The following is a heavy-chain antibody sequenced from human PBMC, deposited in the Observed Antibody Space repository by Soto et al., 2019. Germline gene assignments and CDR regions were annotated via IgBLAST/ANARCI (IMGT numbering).Heavy chain of an antibody. D-gene: IGHD5-12*01. V-gene: IGHV4-59*01. Sequence: SETLSLTCTISGGSISSYYWSWIRQTPGKGLEWIGYVYFSGSTNYNPSLKSRVLISIDTSRNQFSLKLNSVTAADTAVYYCTGDLDIGHRGYGQRNFWGQGRTGTVS. CDR3: TGDLDIGHRGYGQRNF. CDR1: GGSISSYY. J-gene: IGHJ6*02. CDR2: VYFSGST.